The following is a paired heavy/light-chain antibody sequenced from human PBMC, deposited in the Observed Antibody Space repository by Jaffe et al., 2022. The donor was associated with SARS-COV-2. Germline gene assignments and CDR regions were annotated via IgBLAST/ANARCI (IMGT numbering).Light chain of an antibody. J-gene: IGKJ2*01. CDR3: HQSSSLPYT. CDR2: YAS. CDR1: QSIGSS. Sequence: EVVLTQSPDFQSVTPKEKVTITCRASQSIGSSLHWYQQKPDQSPKLLIKYASQSFSGVPSRFSGSGSGTDFTLTINSLEAEDAATYYCHQSSSLPYTFGQGTKLEI. V-gene: IGKV6-21*01.
Heavy chain of an antibody. CDR2: MFSSRSGGGT. CDR3: ARAEMDFEW. CDR1: GFNVSTSY. V-gene: IGHV3-53*01. J-gene: IGHJ4*02. Sequence: EVQLVESGGGLIQPGGSLRLSCAASGFNVSTSYMSWVRQAPGKGLEWVSIMFSSRSGGGTYYADSVKGRFTISRDNSKNTVYLQMNSLRAEDTAVYYCARAEMDFEWWGRGTLVTVSS.